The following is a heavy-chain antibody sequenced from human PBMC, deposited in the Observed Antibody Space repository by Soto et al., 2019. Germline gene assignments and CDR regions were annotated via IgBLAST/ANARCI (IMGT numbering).Heavy chain of an antibody. D-gene: IGHD3-3*01. CDR1: GGSISSYY. V-gene: IGHV4-59*01. CDR2: IYYSGST. CDR3: ASLRKVYYDFPGWFDP. Sequence: QVQLQESGPGLVKPSETLSITCTVSGGSISSYYWSWIRQPPGKGLEWIGYIYYSGSTNYNPSLKSRVTISVDTSKNQFSLKLSSVTAADTAVYYCASLRKVYYDFPGWFDPWGQGTLVTVSS. J-gene: IGHJ5*02.